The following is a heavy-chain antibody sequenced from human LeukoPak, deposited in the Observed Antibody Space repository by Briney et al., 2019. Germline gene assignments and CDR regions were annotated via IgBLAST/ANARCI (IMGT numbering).Heavy chain of an antibody. CDR2: INPSGGST. Sequence: GASVKVSCKASGYTFTGYYMHWVRQAPGQGLEWMGIINPSGGSTSYAQKFQGRVTMTRDMSTSTVYMELSSLRSEDTAVYYCARESRIAAAGTRPDHFDYWGQGTLVTVSS. V-gene: IGHV1-46*01. CDR1: GYTFTGYY. D-gene: IGHD6-13*01. CDR3: ARESRIAAAGTRPDHFDY. J-gene: IGHJ4*02.